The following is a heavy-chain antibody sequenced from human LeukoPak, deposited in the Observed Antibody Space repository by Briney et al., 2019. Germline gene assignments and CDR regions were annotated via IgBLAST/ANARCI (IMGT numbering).Heavy chain of an antibody. V-gene: IGHV4-30-2*01. CDR2: IYHSGST. D-gene: IGHD6-6*01. J-gene: IGHJ4*02. Sequence: SETLSLTCTVSGGSISSGGYYWSWIRQPPGKGLEWIGYIYHSGSTYYNPSLKSRVTISVDRSKNQFSLKLSSVTAADTAVYYCARDLGYSSSSYYFDYWGQGTLVTVSS. CDR3: ARDLGYSSSSYYFDY. CDR1: GGSISSGGYY.